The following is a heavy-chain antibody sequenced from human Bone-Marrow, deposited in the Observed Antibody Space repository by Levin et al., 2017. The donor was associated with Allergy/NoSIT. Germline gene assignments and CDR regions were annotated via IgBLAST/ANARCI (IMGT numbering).Heavy chain of an antibody. J-gene: IGHJ4*02. CDR2: IFDSGTT. D-gene: IGHD5-18*01. CDR3: ARGGDTFGPFNFYDS. CDR1: GGSVSGGNRY. V-gene: IGHV4-61*03. Sequence: GSLRLSCTVSGGSVSGGNRYWSWIRQAPGKGLEWIGYIFDSGTTNYNPSLESRVTISVDTSKNVLSLKLTSVTAADTAVYYCARGGDTFGPFNFYDSWGQGTLVSVSS.